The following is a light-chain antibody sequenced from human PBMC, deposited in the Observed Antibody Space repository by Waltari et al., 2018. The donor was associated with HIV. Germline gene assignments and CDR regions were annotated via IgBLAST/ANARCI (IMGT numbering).Light chain of an antibody. CDR2: DDD. J-gene: IGLJ2*01. CDR1: SSNIGNNY. Sequence: QSVLTQPPSVSAAPGETVIISRSGSSSNIGNNYVSWYQQLPGTAPKLFIYDDDLRHSGIPDRFSGSRSGTSATLGITGLQTGDEADYYCGTWDTTLSAVVFGGGTKLTVL. V-gene: IGLV1-51*01. CDR3: GTWDTTLSAVV.